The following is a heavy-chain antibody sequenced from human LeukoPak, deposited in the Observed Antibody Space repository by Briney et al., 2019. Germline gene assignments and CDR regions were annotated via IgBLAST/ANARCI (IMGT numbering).Heavy chain of an antibody. CDR1: GFTFSDSY. J-gene: IGHJ4*02. Sequence: GGSLRLSCAASGFTFSDSYMSWIRQVPGQGLEWISYISSSGGTIYYADSVKGRFTISRDNAKNSLYLQMNSLRAEDTAVYYCAKEGGDWGEGYFDYWGQGTLVTVSS. CDR2: ISSSGGTI. CDR3: AKEGGDWGEGYFDY. V-gene: IGHV3-11*01. D-gene: IGHD7-27*01.